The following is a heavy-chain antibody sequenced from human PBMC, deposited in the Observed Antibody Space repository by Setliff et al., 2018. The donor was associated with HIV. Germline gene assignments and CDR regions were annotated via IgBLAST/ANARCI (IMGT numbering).Heavy chain of an antibody. D-gene: IGHD1-26*01. CDR1: VNNADDY. CDR2: IHQSGTA. Sequence: SETLSLTCTVSVNNADDYWGWIRQPPGKGLEWIAIIHQSGTAHKRPSLKSRVTISIDTSENLFSLKLSGVTAADTAIYYCARQVGEGKWYLDSWGHGTLVTVSS. CDR3: ARQVGEGKWYLDS. J-gene: IGHJ4*01. V-gene: IGHV4-38-2*02.